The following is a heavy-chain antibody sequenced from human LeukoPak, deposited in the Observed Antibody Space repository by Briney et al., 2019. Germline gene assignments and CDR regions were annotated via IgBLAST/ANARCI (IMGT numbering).Heavy chain of an antibody. J-gene: IGHJ4*02. CDR2: INPRGGSA. Sequence: GASVKVSCKTSGYTFTSFYMHWVRQAPGQGLEWMGIINPRGGSASSAQKFQGRVTLTRDTSTSTAYMELSSLRSEDTAVYYCARERADGYNLNLYYFDYWGQGTLVTVSS. V-gene: IGHV1-46*01. CDR1: GYTFTSFY. D-gene: IGHD5-24*01. CDR3: ARERADGYNLNLYYFDY.